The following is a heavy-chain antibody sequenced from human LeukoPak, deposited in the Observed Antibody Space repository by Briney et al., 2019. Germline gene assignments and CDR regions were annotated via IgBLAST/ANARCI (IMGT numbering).Heavy chain of an antibody. V-gene: IGHV3-21*01. J-gene: IGHJ4*02. CDR3: ARSLEAGYCSSTCCPGDFDY. CDR1: GFTFSSYN. CDR2: IGSRSSYI. Sequence: GGSLRLSCAASGFTFSSYNINWVRQAPGKGLEWVSSIGSRSSYIYYADSVKGRFTISRDNAKNSLYLQMNSLRAEDTAVYYCARSLEAGYCSSTCCPGDFDYWGQGTLVTVSS. D-gene: IGHD2-2*01.